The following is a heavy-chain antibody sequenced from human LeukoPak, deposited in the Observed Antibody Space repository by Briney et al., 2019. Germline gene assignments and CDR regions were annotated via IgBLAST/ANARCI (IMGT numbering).Heavy chain of an antibody. D-gene: IGHD6-13*01. V-gene: IGHV4-59*11. Sequence: PSETLSLTCTVSGGSISSHYWSWIRQPPGKGLEWFGYIYYSGSTNYTPSLKSRVTISVDTSKNQFSLKLSSVTAADTAVYYCARADSSSWYGFDYWGQGTLVTVSS. CDR3: ARADSSSWYGFDY. J-gene: IGHJ4*02. CDR1: GGSISSHY. CDR2: IYYSGST.